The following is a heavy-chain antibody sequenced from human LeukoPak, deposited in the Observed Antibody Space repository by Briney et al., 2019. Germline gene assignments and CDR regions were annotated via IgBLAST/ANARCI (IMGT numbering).Heavy chain of an antibody. D-gene: IGHD3-3*01. V-gene: IGHV5-51*01. Sequence: GESLKISCKGLGYSFSSYSIGWVRQMPGKGLEWMGIIYPDVSDTRYSPPFQGQVTTSADKSFSTAYLQWSSLKASDTAMYYCARQYYDFWSGYPRQTYYFDYWGQGTLVTVSS. CDR2: IYPDVSDT. J-gene: IGHJ4*02. CDR3: ARQYYDFWSGYPRQTYYFDY. CDR1: GYSFSSYS.